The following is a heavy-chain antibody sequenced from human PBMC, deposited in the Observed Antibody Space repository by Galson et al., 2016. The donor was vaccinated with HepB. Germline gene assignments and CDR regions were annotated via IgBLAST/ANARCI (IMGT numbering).Heavy chain of an antibody. V-gene: IGHV3-33*01. CDR1: GFSFNTYG. CDR2: IWYDGSKK. Sequence: SLRLSCAASGFSFNTYGMHWVRQAPGKGLEWVALIWYDGSKKYYVDSVKGRFTISRNNSQNTLYLQMNSLRAEDTAVYYCAGFGTGLDYWGQGTLVTVSS. CDR3: AGFGTGLDY. D-gene: IGHD3/OR15-3a*01. J-gene: IGHJ4*02.